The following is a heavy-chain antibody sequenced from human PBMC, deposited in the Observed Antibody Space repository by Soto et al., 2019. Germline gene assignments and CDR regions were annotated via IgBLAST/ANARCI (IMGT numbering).Heavy chain of an antibody. J-gene: IGHJ3*02. Sequence: GGSLRLSCAASGFTFSSYWMSWVRQAPGKGLEWVANIKQDGSEKYYVDSVKGRFTISRDNAKNSLYLQMNSLRAEDTAVYYCARWVPGGGYEGDAFDSWGQGTMVTVSS. CDR2: IKQDGSEK. CDR3: ARWVPGGGYEGDAFDS. V-gene: IGHV3-7*01. D-gene: IGHD5-12*01. CDR1: GFTFSSYW.